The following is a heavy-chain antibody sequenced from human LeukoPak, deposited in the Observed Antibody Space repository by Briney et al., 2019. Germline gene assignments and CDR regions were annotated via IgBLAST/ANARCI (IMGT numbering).Heavy chain of an antibody. V-gene: IGHV5-51*01. D-gene: IGHD2-21*02. J-gene: IGHJ3*02. Sequence: LGASLKISCKGSGYSFTSYWIGWVRQMPGKGLEWMGIIYPGDSDTRYSPSFQGQVTISADKSISTAYLQWSSLKASDTAMYYCARGYCGGDCYWNDAFDIWGQGTMVTVSS. CDR1: GYSFTSYW. CDR3: ARGYCGGDCYWNDAFDI. CDR2: IYPGDSDT.